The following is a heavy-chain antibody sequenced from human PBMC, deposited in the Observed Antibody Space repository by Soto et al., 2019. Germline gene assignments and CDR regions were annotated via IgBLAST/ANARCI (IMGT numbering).Heavy chain of an antibody. Sequence: GGSLRLSCVASGFTFSHYGMHWVRQAPGKGLEWVAVTWYDVSSNFHAGSVEGRFTISRDYSKNTLYLQMNSLRVEDTAVYYCARDGVPLNYHGSGTYYFDYWGQGTLVTVSS. D-gene: IGHD3-10*01. CDR1: GFTFSHYG. CDR3: ARDGVPLNYHGSGTYYFDY. V-gene: IGHV3-33*01. CDR2: TWYDVSSN. J-gene: IGHJ4*02.